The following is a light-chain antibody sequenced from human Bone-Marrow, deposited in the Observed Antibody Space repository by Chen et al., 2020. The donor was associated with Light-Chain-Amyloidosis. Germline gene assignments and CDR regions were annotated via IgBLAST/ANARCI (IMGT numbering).Light chain of an antibody. CDR3: LQHNSYPWT. J-gene: IGKJ1*01. CDR2: SGS. CDR1: QGIGND. V-gene: IGKV1-17*01. Sequence: DIQMTQSPSSLSASVGDTVTITCRATQGIGNDLGWYQQKPGKAPKRLIYSGSSLQSGVPSRFTGSGYGTEFTLTISSLQPEDSSTYYCLQHNSYPWTFGQGTKVAIK.